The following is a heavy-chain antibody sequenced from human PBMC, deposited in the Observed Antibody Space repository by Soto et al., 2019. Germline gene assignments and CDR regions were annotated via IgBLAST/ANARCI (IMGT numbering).Heavy chain of an antibody. J-gene: IGHJ6*03. Sequence: GGSLRLSCAASGFTFSSYAMSWVRQAPEKGLEWVSAISGSGGSTYYADSVKGRFTISRDNSKNTLYLQMNSLRAEDTAVYYCAKGNPYGDYVNYYYYYMDVWGKGTTVTVSS. CDR3: AKGNPYGDYVNYYYYYMDV. CDR1: GFTFSSYA. V-gene: IGHV3-23*01. D-gene: IGHD4-17*01. CDR2: ISGSGGST.